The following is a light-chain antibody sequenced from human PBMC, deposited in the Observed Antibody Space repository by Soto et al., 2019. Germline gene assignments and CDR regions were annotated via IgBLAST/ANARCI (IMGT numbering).Light chain of an antibody. CDR2: DVS. Sequence: QSALTQPASVSGSPGQSITLSCTGTSSDVGGYKYVSWYQQHPGKAPKLMIYDVSHRPSGVSNRFSGSKSGNTASLTISGLQAEDEADYYCISYTSSSTPYVVFGGGTQLTVL. V-gene: IGLV2-14*03. CDR1: SSDVGGYKY. CDR3: ISYTSSSTPYVV. J-gene: IGLJ2*01.